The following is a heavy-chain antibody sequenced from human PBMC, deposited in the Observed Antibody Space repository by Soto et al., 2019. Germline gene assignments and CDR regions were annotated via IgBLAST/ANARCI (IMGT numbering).Heavy chain of an antibody. CDR3: ARQVVPAAPYYYYGMDV. V-gene: IGHV3-33*01. CDR2: IWYDGNNK. D-gene: IGHD2-2*01. J-gene: IGHJ6*02. Sequence: PGGSLRLSCAASGFTFSSYGMRWVRHAPGKGLEWVAVIWYDGNNKYYADSVKGRFTISRDNSKNTLYLQMNSLRAEDTAVYYCARQVVPAAPYYYYGMDVWGQGTTVTVSS. CDR1: GFTFSSYG.